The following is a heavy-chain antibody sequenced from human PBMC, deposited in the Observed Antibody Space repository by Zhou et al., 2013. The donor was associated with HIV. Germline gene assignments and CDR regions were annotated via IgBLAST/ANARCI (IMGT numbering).Heavy chain of an antibody. CDR3: ARGARGYSYNLDY. J-gene: IGHJ4*02. V-gene: IGHV1-69*04. CDR1: GGTFSSYA. D-gene: IGHD5-18*01. CDR2: IIPILGIA. Sequence: QVQLVQSGAEVKKPGSSVKVSCKASGGTFSSYAISWVRQAPGQGLEWMGRIIPILGIANYAQKFQGRVTITTDESTSTAYMELSSLRSEDTAVYYCARGARGYSYNLDYWGQGTLVTVSS.